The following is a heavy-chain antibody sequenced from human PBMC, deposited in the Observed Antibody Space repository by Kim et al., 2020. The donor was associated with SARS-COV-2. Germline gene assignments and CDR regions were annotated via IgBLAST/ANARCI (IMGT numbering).Heavy chain of an antibody. Sequence: GGSLRLSCAASGFTFSSYGMHWVRQAPGKGLEWVAVIWYDGSNKYYADSVKGRFTISRDNSKNTLYLQMNSLRAEDTAVYYCWCGFGELLQSPFYYYGMDVWGQGTTVTVSS. V-gene: IGHV3-33*01. CDR1: GFTFSSYG. J-gene: IGHJ6*02. CDR3: WCGFGELLQSPFYYYGMDV. D-gene: IGHD3-10*01. CDR2: IWYDGSNK.